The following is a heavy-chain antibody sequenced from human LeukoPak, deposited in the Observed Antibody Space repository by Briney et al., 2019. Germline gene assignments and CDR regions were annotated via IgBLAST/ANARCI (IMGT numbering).Heavy chain of an antibody. CDR3: ARELVDYGDSYDAFDI. V-gene: IGHV1-18*01. J-gene: IGHJ3*02. D-gene: IGHD4-17*01. CDR1: GYSFSGYG. Sequence: GASVKVSCKASGYSFSGYGYGWVRQAPGQGLEWMGWISAYNGNTIYVQRLQGRVTMTTDTSTSTAYMELRSLRSDDTAVYYCARELVDYGDSYDAFDIWGQGTMVTVSS. CDR2: ISAYNGNT.